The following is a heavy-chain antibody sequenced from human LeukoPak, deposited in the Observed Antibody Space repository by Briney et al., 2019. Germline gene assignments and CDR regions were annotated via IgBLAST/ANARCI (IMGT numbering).Heavy chain of an antibody. Sequence: GGSLRLSCAASGFTFSSYGMHWVRQAPGKGLEWVAVISYDGSKNYYGDSVKGRFTISRDNSKNRVYLQMNSLRAEDTAVYSCAKDVQSTPYYYYGMDVWGQGTTVTVSS. D-gene: IGHD2-15*01. CDR2: ISYDGSKN. CDR3: AKDVQSTPYYYYGMDV. J-gene: IGHJ6*02. V-gene: IGHV3-30*18. CDR1: GFTFSSYG.